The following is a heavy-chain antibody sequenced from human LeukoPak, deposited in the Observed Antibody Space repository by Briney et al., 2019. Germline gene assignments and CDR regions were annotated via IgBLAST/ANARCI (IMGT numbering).Heavy chain of an antibody. D-gene: IGHD3-10*01. Sequence: SETLSLTCTVAGDSIRRRKYNRGRNRQPPGKGLEWIGSIYDSGSTYYNPSLKSRVTISVDTSKNQFSLKLNSVTAADTAVYYCARHYGPWGQGTLVTVSS. CDR1: GDSIRRRKYN. J-gene: IGHJ5*02. V-gene: IGHV4-39*01. CDR3: ARHYGP. CDR2: IYDSGST.